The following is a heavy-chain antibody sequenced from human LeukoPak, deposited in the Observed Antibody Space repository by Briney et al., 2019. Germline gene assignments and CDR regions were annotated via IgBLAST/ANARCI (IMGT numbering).Heavy chain of an antibody. J-gene: IGHJ4*02. D-gene: IGHD6-19*01. V-gene: IGHV4-59*08. Sequence: SETLSLTCAVYGGSFSGYYWSWTRQPPGKGLEWIGFIYYSGSTNYNPSLKSRITISVDTSKNQFSLNLSSVTAADTAVYYCARHDFGSGTGQWDYWGQGTLVTVSS. CDR3: ARHDFGSGTGQWDY. CDR1: GGSFSGYY. CDR2: IYYSGST.